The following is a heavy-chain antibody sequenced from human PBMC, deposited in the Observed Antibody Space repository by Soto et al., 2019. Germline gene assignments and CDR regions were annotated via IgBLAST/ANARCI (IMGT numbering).Heavy chain of an antibody. Sequence: PGGSLRLSCAAFGCTFDDYTKHWVRQAPGKGLEWVSLVSWDGGSTYYADSVKGRFTISRDNSKNSLYLQMNSLRTEDTALYYCAKEYSYGPNKPFDYWGQGTLVTVSS. CDR3: AKEYSYGPNKPFDY. CDR2: VSWDGGST. D-gene: IGHD5-18*01. CDR1: GCTFDDYT. J-gene: IGHJ4*02. V-gene: IGHV3-43*01.